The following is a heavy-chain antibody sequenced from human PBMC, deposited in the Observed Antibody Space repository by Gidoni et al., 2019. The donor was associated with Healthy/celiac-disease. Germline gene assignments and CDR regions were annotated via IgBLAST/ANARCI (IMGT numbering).Heavy chain of an antibody. J-gene: IGHJ5*02. CDR1: GGTFSSYA. CDR2: VIPILGIA. Sequence: QVQLVQSGAEVKKPGSSVKVSCKASGGTFSSYALSWVRQAPGQGLEWMGRVIPILGIANYAQKFQGRVTITADKSTSTAYMELSSLRSEDTAVYYCARSDGENWFDPWGQGTLVTVSS. CDR3: ARSDGENWFDP. V-gene: IGHV1-69*04.